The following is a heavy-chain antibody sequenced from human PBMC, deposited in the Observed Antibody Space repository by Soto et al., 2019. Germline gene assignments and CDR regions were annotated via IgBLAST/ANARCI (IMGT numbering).Heavy chain of an antibody. D-gene: IGHD1-1*01. V-gene: IGHV1-18*01. Sequence: ASVKVSCXASGYTFTSYGISWVRKATGQGLEWMGWISAYNGNTNYAQKLQGRVTMTTDTSTSTAYMELRSLKTGDTAVYYCTTGMGYNPVFDYLRQGSLVTVSS. CDR1: GYTFTSYG. CDR3: TTGMGYNPVFDY. CDR2: ISAYNGNT. J-gene: IGHJ4*02.